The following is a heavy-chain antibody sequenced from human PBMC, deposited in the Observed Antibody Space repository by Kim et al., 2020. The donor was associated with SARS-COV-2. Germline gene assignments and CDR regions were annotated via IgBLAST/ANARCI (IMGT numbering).Heavy chain of an antibody. D-gene: IGHD1-26*01. Sequence: GDSVEGRFTNSRDNAKSTGYLQMNRLGAEDTAVYYCARNHLISGSNAVAYWGQGTLVTVSS. J-gene: IGHJ4*02. V-gene: IGHV3-74*01. CDR3: ARNHLISGSNAVAY.